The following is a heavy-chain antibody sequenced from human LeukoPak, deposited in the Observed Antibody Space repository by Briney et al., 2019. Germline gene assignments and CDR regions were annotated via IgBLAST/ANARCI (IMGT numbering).Heavy chain of an antibody. CDR3: ARDLWPWAESDWFDP. V-gene: IGHV1-18*01. CDR2: ISAYNGNT. Sequence: GASVKVSCKASGYTFTSYGISWVRQAPGQGLEWMGWISAYNGNTNYAQKLQGRVTMTTDTSTSTAYMELRSLRSDDTAVYYCARDLWPWAESDWFDPWGQGTLVTVSS. D-gene: IGHD3-16*01. J-gene: IGHJ5*02. CDR1: GYTFTSYG.